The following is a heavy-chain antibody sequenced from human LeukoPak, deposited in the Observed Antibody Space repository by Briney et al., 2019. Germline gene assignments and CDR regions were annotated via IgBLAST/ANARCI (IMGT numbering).Heavy chain of an antibody. J-gene: IGHJ4*02. Sequence: GGSLRLSCAASGFTFSSIAMTWVRQAPGKGLEWVSTIRSNGETAYNADSVKGRVTISRDDGKNTLYLHMNSLRDDDTAVYYCATDQRYAFDYWGQGILVTVSS. D-gene: IGHD3-9*01. CDR2: IRSNGETA. CDR3: ATDQRYAFDY. CDR1: GFTFSSIA. V-gene: IGHV3-23*01.